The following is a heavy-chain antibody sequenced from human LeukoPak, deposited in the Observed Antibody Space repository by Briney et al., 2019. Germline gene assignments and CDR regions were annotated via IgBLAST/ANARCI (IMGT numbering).Heavy chain of an antibody. CDR3: ARDVPDSGNYYPDAFDI. J-gene: IGHJ3*02. Sequence: GRSLRLSCAGSGFTFSHYGMHWVRQAPGKGLEWVAVIWYDGSHKYYADSVMGRFTISRDNSKNTLDLQMNSLRAEDTAVYYCARDVPDSGNYYPDAFDIWGQGTTVTVSS. V-gene: IGHV3-33*01. D-gene: IGHD3-10*01. CDR1: GFTFSHYG. CDR2: IWYDGSHK.